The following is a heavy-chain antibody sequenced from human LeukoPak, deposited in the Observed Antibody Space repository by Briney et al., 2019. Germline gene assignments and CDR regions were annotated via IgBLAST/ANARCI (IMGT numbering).Heavy chain of an antibody. CDR3: ARLIGHCYYYMDV. D-gene: IGHD3-22*01. J-gene: IGHJ6*03. CDR2: IYTSGST. Sequence: NPSQNLSLNCTVSGGSISSGSYYWSWIRQPAGKGLEWIGRIYTSGSTNYNPSLKSRITISVDTSKNQFSLKLSSVTAADTAVYYCARLIGHCYYYMDVWGKGTTVTVSS. V-gene: IGHV4-61*02. CDR1: GGSISSGSYY.